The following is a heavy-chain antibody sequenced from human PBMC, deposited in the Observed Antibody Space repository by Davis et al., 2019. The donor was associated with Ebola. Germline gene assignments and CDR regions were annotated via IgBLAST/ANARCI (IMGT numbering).Heavy chain of an antibody. J-gene: IGHJ4*02. Sequence: GESLKISCAASGFTFSSYAMHWVRQAPGKGLEYVSAISSNGGSTYYANSVKGRFTISRDNSKNTLYLQMGSLRAEDMAVYYCARGSRGYYPFDYWGQGTLVTVSS. CDR3: ARGSRGYYPFDY. V-gene: IGHV3-64*01. D-gene: IGHD3-22*01. CDR2: ISSNGGST. CDR1: GFTFSSYA.